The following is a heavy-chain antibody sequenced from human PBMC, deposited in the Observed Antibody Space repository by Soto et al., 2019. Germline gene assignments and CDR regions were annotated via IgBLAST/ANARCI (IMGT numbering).Heavy chain of an antibody. CDR3: ARDGWVATIHGFDY. Sequence: PSETLSLTCAVYGGSFSGYYWSWIRQPPGKGLEWIGEINHSGSTNYNPSLKSRVTISVDTSKSQFSLKLSSVTAADTAVYYCARDGWVATIHGFDYWGQGTLVTVSS. V-gene: IGHV4-34*01. D-gene: IGHD5-12*01. J-gene: IGHJ4*02. CDR1: GGSFSGYY. CDR2: INHSGST.